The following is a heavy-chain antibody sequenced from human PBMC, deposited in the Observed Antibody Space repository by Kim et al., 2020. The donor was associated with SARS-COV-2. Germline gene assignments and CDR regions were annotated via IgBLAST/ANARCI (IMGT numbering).Heavy chain of an antibody. CDR1: GFTFSSYA. CDR3: AKDLESGYSYGYFDY. J-gene: IGHJ4*02. D-gene: IGHD5-18*01. Sequence: GGSLRLSCAASGFTFSSYAMSWVRQAPGKGLEWVSAISGSGGSTYYTDSVKGRFTISRDNSKNTLYLQMNSLRAEDTAVYYCAKDLESGYSYGYFDYWGQGTLVTVSS. CDR2: ISGSGGST. V-gene: IGHV3-23*01.